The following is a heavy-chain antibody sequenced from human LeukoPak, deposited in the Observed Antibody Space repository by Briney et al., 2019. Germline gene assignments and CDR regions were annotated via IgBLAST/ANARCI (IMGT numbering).Heavy chain of an antibody. V-gene: IGHV1-2*02. Sequence: ASVKVSCKASGYTFTSYGISWVRQAPGQGLEWMGWINPNSGGTNYVQKFQGRVTMTRDTSISTAYMELSRLRSDDTAVYYCARAPPFSGYCSSTSCPRGGWFDPWGQGTLVTVSS. CDR3: ARAPPFSGYCSSTSCPRGGWFDP. CDR1: GYTFTSYG. CDR2: INPNSGGT. D-gene: IGHD2-2*01. J-gene: IGHJ5*02.